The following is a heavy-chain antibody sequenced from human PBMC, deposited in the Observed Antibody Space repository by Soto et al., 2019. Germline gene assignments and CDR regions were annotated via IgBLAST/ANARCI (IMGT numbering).Heavy chain of an antibody. Sequence: GESLKISCKGSGYSFTSYWIGWVRQMPGKGLEWMGIIYPGDSDTRYSPSFQGQVTISADKSISTAYLQWSSLKASDTAMYYCAGASYDILTGYYANAFDIWGQGXMVTVSS. CDR3: AGASYDILTGYYANAFDI. V-gene: IGHV5-51*01. CDR1: GYSFTSYW. D-gene: IGHD3-9*01. CDR2: IYPGDSDT. J-gene: IGHJ3*02.